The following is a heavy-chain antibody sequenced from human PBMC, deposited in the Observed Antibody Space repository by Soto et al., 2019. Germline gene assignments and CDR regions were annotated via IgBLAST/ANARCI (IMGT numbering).Heavy chain of an antibody. J-gene: IGHJ5*02. CDR1: GGSISSYY. CDR2: IYYSGST. Sequence: SETLSLTCTVSGGSISSYYWSWIRQPPGKGLEWIGYIYYSGSTNYNPSLKSRVTISVDTSKNQFSLKLSSVTAADTAVYYCARGLNSGWYGNWFDPWGQGTLVTVSS. D-gene: IGHD6-19*01. V-gene: IGHV4-59*01. CDR3: ARGLNSGWYGNWFDP.